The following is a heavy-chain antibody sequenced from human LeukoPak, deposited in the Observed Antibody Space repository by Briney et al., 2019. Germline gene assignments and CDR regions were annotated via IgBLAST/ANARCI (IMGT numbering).Heavy chain of an antibody. CDR1: GFTFSRYW. D-gene: IGHD4-11*01. Sequence: GGSLRLSCAASGFTFSRYWRHWVSQAPGKGLVWVSRINSDERSTNYADSVKGGFTIYREKAKNRLYMQKNSLRAEDTAVYYCAREYSNYGSVDYWGQGTLVTVSS. J-gene: IGHJ4*02. V-gene: IGHV3-74*01. CDR2: INSDERST. CDR3: AREYSNYGSVDY.